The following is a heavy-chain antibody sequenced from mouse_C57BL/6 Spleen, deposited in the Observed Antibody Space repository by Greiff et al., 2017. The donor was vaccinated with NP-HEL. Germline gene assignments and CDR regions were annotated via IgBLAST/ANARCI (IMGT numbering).Heavy chain of an antibody. J-gene: IGHJ4*01. D-gene: IGHD4-1*02. Sequence: EVKVVESGEGLVKPGGSLKLSCAASGFTFSSYAMSWVRQTPEKRLEWVAYISSGGDYIYYADTVKGRFTISRDNARNTLYLQMSSLKSEDTAMYYCTSQLGQGYYAMDYWGQGTSVTVSS. CDR1: GFTFSSYA. V-gene: IGHV5-9-1*02. CDR2: ISSGGDYI. CDR3: TSQLGQGYYAMDY.